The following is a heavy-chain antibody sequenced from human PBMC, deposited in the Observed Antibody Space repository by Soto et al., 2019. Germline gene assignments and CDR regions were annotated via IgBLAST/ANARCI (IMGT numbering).Heavy chain of an antibody. J-gene: IGHJ5*02. Sequence: SETLSLTCAVSGGSISGGGYSWSWIRQPPGKGLEWIGYIYHSGSTYYNPSLKSRVTILLDRSKNQFSLKLSSVTAADTAVYYCARINFDYYDSSGYSRWFDPWGQGTLVTVSS. D-gene: IGHD3-22*01. CDR1: GGSISGGGYS. CDR2: IYHSGST. V-gene: IGHV4-30-2*01. CDR3: ARINFDYYDSSGYSRWFDP.